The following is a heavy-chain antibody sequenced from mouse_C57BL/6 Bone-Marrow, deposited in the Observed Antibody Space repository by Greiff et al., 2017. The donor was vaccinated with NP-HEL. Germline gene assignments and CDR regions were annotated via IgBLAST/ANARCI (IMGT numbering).Heavy chain of an antibody. CDR1: GFTFSDAW. V-gene: IGHV6-6*01. D-gene: IGHD3-2*02. Sequence: EVKLVESGGGLVQPGGSMKLSCAASGFTFSDAWMDWVRQSPEKGLEWVAEIRNKANNHATYYAESVKGRFTISRDDSKSSVYLQMNSLRAEDTGIYYCTRRDSSGYGCAYWGQGTLVTVSA. J-gene: IGHJ3*01. CDR2: IRNKANNHAT. CDR3: TRRDSSGYGCAY.